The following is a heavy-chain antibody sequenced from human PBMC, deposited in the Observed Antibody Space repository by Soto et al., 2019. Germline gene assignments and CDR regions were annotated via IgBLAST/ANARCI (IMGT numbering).Heavy chain of an antibody. CDR3: ARGSGYQLLYLVF. D-gene: IGHD2-2*01. V-gene: IGHV1-69*06. CDR2: IIPMLGTT. J-gene: IGHJ4*02. Sequence: QVHLVQSGAEVKKPGSSVKVSCTVSGGTXXXYGISXXXXXXXQGLEWMGGIIPMLGTTKYAQKFQGRVTLTADRFTSTAYMEVTSLRSEDTAIYFCARGSGYQLLYLVFWGQGTLVTVSS. CDR1: GGTXXXYG.